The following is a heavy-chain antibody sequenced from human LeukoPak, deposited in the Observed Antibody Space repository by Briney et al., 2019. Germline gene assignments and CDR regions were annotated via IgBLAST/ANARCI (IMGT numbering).Heavy chain of an antibody. CDR1: GGSISSGCYY. CDR2: ICCSGST. J-gene: IGHJ4*02. D-gene: IGHD3-3*01. CDR3: GSPGVVTYSDY. V-gene: IGHV4-31*03. Sequence: SETLSLTCTVSGGSISSGCYYWSWIRPHPGKGREGIGYICCSGSTHYNPTLRIRVTIAVDTTQNQFTLRLRTVTATVTAGCYCGSPGVVTYSDYWGQGTLVTVSS.